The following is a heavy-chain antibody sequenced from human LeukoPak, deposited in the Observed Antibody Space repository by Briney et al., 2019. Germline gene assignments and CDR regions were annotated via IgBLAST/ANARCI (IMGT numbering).Heavy chain of an antibody. J-gene: IGHJ4*02. V-gene: IGHV4-34*01. Sequence: SETLSLTCAVYGGSFSGYYWSWLRQPPGKGLEWIGEINHSGSTNYNPSLKSRVTISVDTSKNQFSLKLSSVTAADTAVYYCAKEGDYALFDYWGQGTLVTVSS. D-gene: IGHD4-17*01. CDR2: INHSGST. CDR1: GGSFSGYY. CDR3: AKEGDYALFDY.